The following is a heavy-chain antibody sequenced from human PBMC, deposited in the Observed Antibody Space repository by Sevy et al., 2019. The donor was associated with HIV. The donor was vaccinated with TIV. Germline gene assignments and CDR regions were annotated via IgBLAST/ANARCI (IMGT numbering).Heavy chain of an antibody. CDR3: VKDPDYNFWRGDYGMDV. CDR2: ISSDGVST. V-gene: IGHV3-64D*06. J-gene: IGHJ6*02. Sequence: GGSLILSCSGSGFSFSNSAMNWVRHTPGKGLKYVSAISSDGVSTYYTDSVRGRFTISRDNSKNTLYLQMSSLRVEDTAVYYCVKDPDYNFWRGDYGMDVWGQGTTVTVSS. D-gene: IGHD3-3*01. CDR1: GFSFSNSA.